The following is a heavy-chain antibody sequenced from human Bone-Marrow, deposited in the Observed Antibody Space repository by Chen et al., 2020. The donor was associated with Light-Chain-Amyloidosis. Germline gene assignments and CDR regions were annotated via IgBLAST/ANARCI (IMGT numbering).Heavy chain of an antibody. D-gene: IGHD5-12*01. Sequence: EVQLEQSGQEGKKTGESLKISCKGSGFTVPNYCIGWVRQMPGKGLEWMGVIYPDDSDARYSPSFEGQVTISADKSITTAYLQWRSLKASDTAMYYCARRRDGYNFDYWGQGTLVTVSS. V-gene: IGHV5-51*01. CDR2: IYPDDSDA. CDR3: ARRRDGYNFDY. CDR1: GFTVPNYC. J-gene: IGHJ4*02.